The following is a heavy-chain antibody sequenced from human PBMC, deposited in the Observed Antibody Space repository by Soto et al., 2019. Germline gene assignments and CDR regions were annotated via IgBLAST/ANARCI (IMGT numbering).Heavy chain of an antibody. CDR1: GYTFTSYG. J-gene: IGHJ4*02. V-gene: IGHV1-18*01. D-gene: IGHD6-13*01. CDR3: ARDRVELGWYSSSWYDY. Sequence: QVQLVQSGAEVKKPGASVKVSCKASGYTFTSYGISWVRQAPGQGLEWMGWISAYNGNTNYAQKLQGRVTMTTDTSTSTDYMELRSLRSDDTAVYYCARDRVELGWYSSSWYDYWGQGTLVTVSS. CDR2: ISAYNGNT.